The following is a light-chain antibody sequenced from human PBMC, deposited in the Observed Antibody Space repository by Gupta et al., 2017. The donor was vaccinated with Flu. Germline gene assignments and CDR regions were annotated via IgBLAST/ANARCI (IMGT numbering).Light chain of an antibody. J-gene: IGLJ1*01. CDR1: SSDVGRSDY. CDR3: SSYTSGSTFYV. Sequence: QSALTQPASVSASPGQSITISCTGTSSDVGRSDYVSWYQQHPDKAPKLIIYDVTNRPSGVSSRFSGSKSGNTASLTIPGLQAEDETDYYCSSYTSGSTFYVFGTGTKVTVL. V-gene: IGLV2-14*01. CDR2: DVT.